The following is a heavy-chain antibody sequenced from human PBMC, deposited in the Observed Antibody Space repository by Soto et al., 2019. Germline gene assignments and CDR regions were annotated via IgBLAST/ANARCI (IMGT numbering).Heavy chain of an antibody. CDR2: IWYDGSNR. D-gene: IGHD6-19*01. J-gene: IGHJ4*02. CDR3: ARDASAYDGEIGGWYTRGLDS. Sequence: WGSLRLSCAASGFTFSTYGMHWFRQAPGKGLEWVAIIWYDGSNRYYADSVKGRFTISRDDSKNTLYLQMNNLRAEDTAVYYCARDASAYDGEIGGWYTRGLDSWGEGTLVTVSP. CDR1: GFTFSTYG. V-gene: IGHV3-33*08.